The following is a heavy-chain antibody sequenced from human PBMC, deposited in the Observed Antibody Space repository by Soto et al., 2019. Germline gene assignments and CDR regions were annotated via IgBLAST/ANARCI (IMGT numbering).Heavy chain of an antibody. CDR1: GFTFSSYA. CDR3: AKSPGAPIPMIVVRLARFDY. V-gene: IGHV3-23*01. CDR2: ISGSGGST. D-gene: IGHD3-22*01. J-gene: IGHJ4*02. Sequence: EVQLLESGGGLVQPGGSLRLSCAASGFTFSSYAMSWVRQAPGKGLEWVSAISGSGGSTYYADSVKGRFTISRDSSKITIYLQMNSLRAEDTAVYYCAKSPGAPIPMIVVRLARFDYWCQGTLVTVSS.